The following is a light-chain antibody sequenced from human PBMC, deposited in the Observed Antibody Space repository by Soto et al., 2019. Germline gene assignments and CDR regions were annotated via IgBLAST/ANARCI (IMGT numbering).Light chain of an antibody. V-gene: IGLV1-40*01. J-gene: IGLJ1*01. CDR2: ENN. CDR3: QSYDSSVSGDV. Sequence: QSVLTQPPSVSEAPGQRVTISCTRSSSNIGAGYEAHWYQQVPGTAPKLLIYENNNRPSGVPDRFSCSKSATSASLAITGLQAEDEAEYYCQSYDSSVSGDVFGTGTKLTVL. CDR1: SSNIGAGYE.